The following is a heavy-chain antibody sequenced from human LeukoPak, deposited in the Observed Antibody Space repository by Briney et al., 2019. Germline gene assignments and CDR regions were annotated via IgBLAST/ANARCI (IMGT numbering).Heavy chain of an antibody. CDR2: ISNDITTT. CDR3: ARDGGKSYEIDY. CDR1: GFPFTNNP. V-gene: IGHV3-48*01. Sequence: GGSLRLSCVVSGFPFTNNPMNWVRQAPGKGLGWVSYISNDITTTYYAESVKGRFTISRDNARNSLYLQMNSRRVEDTAVYYCARDGGKSYEIDYWGQGTLVTVSS. J-gene: IGHJ4*02. D-gene: IGHD5-18*01.